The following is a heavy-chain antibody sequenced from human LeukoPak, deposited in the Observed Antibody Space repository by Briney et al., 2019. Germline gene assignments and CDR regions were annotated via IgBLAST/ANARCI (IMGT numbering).Heavy chain of an antibody. D-gene: IGHD3-22*01. CDR1: GVSISSYY. CDR3: ARDGYDSSGYYGYYFDY. CDR2: IYTSGST. V-gene: IGHV4-4*07. Sequence: WETLSLTCTVSGVSISSYYWSWIRQPAGKGLEWIGRIYTSGSTNYNPSLKSRVTMSVDTSKNQFSLKLSSVTAADTAVYYCARDGYDSSGYYGYYFDYWGQGTLVTVSS. J-gene: IGHJ4*02.